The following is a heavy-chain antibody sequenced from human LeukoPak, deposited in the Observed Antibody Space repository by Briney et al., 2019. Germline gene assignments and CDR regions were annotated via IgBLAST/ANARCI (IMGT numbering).Heavy chain of an antibody. CDR3: AKDVQMTSNAYYNYFDY. Sequence: GGSLRLSCGASGFTFSSYWMHWVRQAPGKGLVWVSRINNDGSSTSYADSVQGRFTISRDNAKNSLFLEMNSLRPEDTAFYYCAKDVQMTSNAYYNYFDYWGQGTLVTVSS. J-gene: IGHJ4*02. D-gene: IGHD3-22*01. CDR2: INNDGSST. V-gene: IGHV3-74*01. CDR1: GFTFSSYW.